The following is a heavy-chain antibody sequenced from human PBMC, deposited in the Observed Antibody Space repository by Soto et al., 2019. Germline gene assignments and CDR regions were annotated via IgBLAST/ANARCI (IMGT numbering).Heavy chain of an antibody. CDR3: AKDEGRVVKYYFNFGVDA. J-gene: IGHJ6*02. CDR2: ISYDGSNQ. Sequence: QVQLVESGGGLVQPGRSLKLSCAASGFTFSTYGMHWVRQSPGKGLEWVAVISYDGSNQYYRDSVRDSFTISRDNSRNTVYLQINSLREEDTAVYYWAKDEGRVVKYYFNFGVDAWGRGTRVTVS. CDR1: GFTFSTYG. V-gene: IGHV3-30*18.